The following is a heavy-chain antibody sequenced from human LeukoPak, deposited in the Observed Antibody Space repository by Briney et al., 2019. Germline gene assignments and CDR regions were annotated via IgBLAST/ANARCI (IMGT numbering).Heavy chain of an antibody. Sequence: SGTLSLTCAVSVGSISSGNWWTWVRPSPGKGLEWIGEIDHNGTHNYNPSLKSRVTISADTFKNHFSLKLTSVTAADTAVYYCATAPILRGEGGEHYKYGMDVWGQGTTVIVSS. CDR1: VGSISSGNW. CDR3: ATAPILRGEGGEHYKYGMDV. D-gene: IGHD2-2*02. V-gene: IGHV4-4*02. J-gene: IGHJ6*02. CDR2: IDHNGTH.